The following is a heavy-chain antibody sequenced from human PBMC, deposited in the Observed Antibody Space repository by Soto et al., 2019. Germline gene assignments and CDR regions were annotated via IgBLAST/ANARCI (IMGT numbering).Heavy chain of an antibody. CDR1: GGSISSYY. Sequence: QVQLQESGPGLVKPSETLSLTCTVSGGSISSYYWNWIRQTPGKGLEWVGYIYNSGRTHYNPSLRSRVTISGYTSRNQFSLKLPSVTAADTAVYYCARLRGDFWSGYLVLFDYWGQGTLVTVSS. D-gene: IGHD3-3*01. CDR2: IYNSGRT. V-gene: IGHV4-59*01. CDR3: ARLRGDFWSGYLVLFDY. J-gene: IGHJ4*02.